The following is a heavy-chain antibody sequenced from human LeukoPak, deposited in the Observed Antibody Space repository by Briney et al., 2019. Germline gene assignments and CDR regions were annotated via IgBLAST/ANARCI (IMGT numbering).Heavy chain of an antibody. Sequence: SETLSLTCAVYGGSFSGYYWSWIRQPPGKGLEWIGYIYYSGSTNYNPSLKSRVTISVDTSKNQFSLKLSSVTAADTAVYYCARANKRRDGYKVDYWGQGTLVTVSS. CDR1: GGSFSGYY. CDR2: IYYSGST. CDR3: ARANKRRDGYKVDY. J-gene: IGHJ4*02. V-gene: IGHV4-59*01. D-gene: IGHD5-24*01.